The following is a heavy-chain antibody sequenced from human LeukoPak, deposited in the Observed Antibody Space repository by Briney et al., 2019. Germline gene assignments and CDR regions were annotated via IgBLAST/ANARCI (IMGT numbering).Heavy chain of an antibody. CDR3: ARPAYGDYVDYFDY. CDR2: INPNNGNT. D-gene: IGHD4-17*01. CDR1: EYTFTGYY. Sequence: ASVKVSCKASEYTFTGYYMHWVRQAPGQGLEWMGWINPNNGNTNYAQKLQGRVTMTTDTSTSTAYMELRSLRSDDTAVYYCARPAYGDYVDYFDYWGQGTLVTVSS. V-gene: IGHV1-18*04. J-gene: IGHJ4*02.